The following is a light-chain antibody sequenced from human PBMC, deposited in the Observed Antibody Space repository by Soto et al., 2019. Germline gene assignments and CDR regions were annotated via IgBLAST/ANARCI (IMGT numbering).Light chain of an antibody. CDR1: TGAVTSGHY. CDR3: LLSYSGARVV. J-gene: IGLJ2*01. V-gene: IGLV7-46*01. CDR2: DTN. Sequence: QAVVTQEPSLTVSPGGTVTLTCGSSTGAVTSGHYPYWIQQKPGQAPTTLIYDTNNKHSWTPARFSGSLLGGKAALTLSGAQPEDEAEYYCLLSYSGARVVFGGGTKVTVL.